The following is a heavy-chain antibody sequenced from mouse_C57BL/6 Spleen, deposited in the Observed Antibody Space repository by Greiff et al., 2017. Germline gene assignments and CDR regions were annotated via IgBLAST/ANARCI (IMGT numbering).Heavy chain of an antibody. CDR3: ARRGYGSPWFAY. Sequence: QVQLQQPGAELVRPGSSVKLSCKASGYTFTSYWMHWVKQRPIQGLEWIGNIDPSDSETHYNQKFKDKATLTVDKSSSTAYMQLSSLTSEDSAVYYCARRGYGSPWFAYWGQGTLVTVSA. CDR1: GYTFTSYW. CDR2: IDPSDSET. J-gene: IGHJ3*01. V-gene: IGHV1-52*01. D-gene: IGHD1-1*01.